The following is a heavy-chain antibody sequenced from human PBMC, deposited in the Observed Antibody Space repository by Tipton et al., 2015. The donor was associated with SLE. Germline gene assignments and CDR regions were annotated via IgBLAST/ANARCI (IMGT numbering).Heavy chain of an antibody. V-gene: IGHV3-11*01. D-gene: IGHD2-21*01. CDR1: GFTVSDSY. CDR3: ARDDSFRHYYHGMDV. CDR2: INTISTSK. Sequence: SLRLSCAAAGFTVSDSYMTWIRQAPGKGLEWVSYINTISTSKYYADSVKGRFTISRDNAKNSLYLQMNSLRAEDTAVYYCARDDSFRHYYHGMDVWGQGTTVTVSS. J-gene: IGHJ6*02.